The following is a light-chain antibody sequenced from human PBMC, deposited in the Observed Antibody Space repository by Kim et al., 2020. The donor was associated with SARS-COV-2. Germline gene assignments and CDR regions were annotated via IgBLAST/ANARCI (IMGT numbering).Light chain of an antibody. V-gene: IGKV3-15*01. CDR2: GAS. CDR3: QQYNNWPLT. CDR1: QSVSSN. J-gene: IGKJ4*01. Sequence: EIAMTQSPATLSVSPGERATLSCMASQSVSSNLAWYQQKPGQAPRLLIYGASTRATGIPARFSGSGSGTEFTLTISSLQSEDFAVYYCQQYNNWPLTFGGGTKVDIK.